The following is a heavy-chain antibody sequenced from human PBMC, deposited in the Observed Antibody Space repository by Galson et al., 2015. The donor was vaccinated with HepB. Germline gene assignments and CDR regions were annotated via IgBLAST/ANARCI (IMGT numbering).Heavy chain of an antibody. CDR1: GYTFSTYP. Sequence: SVKVSCKASGYTFSTYPITWVRQASGHGLEWMGWISGYSRNTNYAQNLQGRVTMTTDTSTSTAYMELRSLRSDDTAVYYCARGALVLGVGGTQNNWLDPWGPGTLVTVSS. CDR3: ARGALVLGVGGTQNNWLDP. CDR2: ISGYSRNT. J-gene: IGHJ5*02. V-gene: IGHV1-18*01. D-gene: IGHD2-15*01.